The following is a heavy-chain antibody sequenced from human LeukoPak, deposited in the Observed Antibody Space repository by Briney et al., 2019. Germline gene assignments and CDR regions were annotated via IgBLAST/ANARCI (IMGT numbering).Heavy chain of an antibody. V-gene: IGHV3-53*01. Sequence: PGGSLRLSCAASGFTVSSNYMSWVRQAPGKGLEWVSVIYSGGGTYYADSVKGRFAISRDNLENTLSLQMNSLRAEDTAVYYCVRDFRCSGGSCPLFDFWGQGTLVTVSS. CDR1: GFTVSSNY. J-gene: IGHJ4*02. CDR2: IYSGGGT. CDR3: VRDFRCSGGSCPLFDF. D-gene: IGHD2-15*01.